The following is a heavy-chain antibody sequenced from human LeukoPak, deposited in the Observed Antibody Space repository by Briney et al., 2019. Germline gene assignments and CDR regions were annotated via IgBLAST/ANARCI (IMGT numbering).Heavy chain of an antibody. V-gene: IGHV1-18*01. CDR2: ICAYDGNT. Sequence: ASVKVSCKASGYTFISYGISWVRQARGQGLEWMGWICAYDGNTNYAQKLQGRVTMTTDTSTSTAYMELRSLRSDDTAVYYWARRRNPYSSSSRSGNWFDPWGQGTLVTVSS. CDR3: ARRRNPYSSSSRSGNWFDP. J-gene: IGHJ5*02. D-gene: IGHD6-6*01. CDR1: GYTFISYG.